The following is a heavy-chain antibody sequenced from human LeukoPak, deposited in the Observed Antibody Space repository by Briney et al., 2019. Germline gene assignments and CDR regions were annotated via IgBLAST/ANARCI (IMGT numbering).Heavy chain of an antibody. V-gene: IGHV4-34*01. CDR2: INHSGST. D-gene: IGHD5-18*01. Sequence: PSETLSLTCAVYGGSFSGYYWSWIRQPPGKGLEWIGEINHSGSTNYNPSLKSRVTISVDTSKNQFSLKLSSVTAADTAVYYCARGVDTAMVSKKKRHFDYWGQGTLVTVSS. J-gene: IGHJ4*02. CDR3: ARGVDTAMVSKKKRHFDY. CDR1: GGSFSGYY.